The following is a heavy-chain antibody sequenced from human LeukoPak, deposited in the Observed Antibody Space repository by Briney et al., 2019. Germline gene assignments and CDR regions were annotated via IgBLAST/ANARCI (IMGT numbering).Heavy chain of an antibody. CDR1: GFTFSNAW. CDR2: IKSKTDGGTT. CDR3: TTSYCSGGSCYSSLFDY. V-gene: IGHV3-15*01. D-gene: IGHD2-15*01. Sequence: GGSLRLSCAASGFTFSNAWMSWVRQAPGKGLEWVGRIKSKTDGGTTDYAAPVKGRFTISRDDSKNTLYLQMNSLRTEDTAVYYCTTSYCSGGSCYSSLFDYWGQGTLVTVSS. J-gene: IGHJ4*02.